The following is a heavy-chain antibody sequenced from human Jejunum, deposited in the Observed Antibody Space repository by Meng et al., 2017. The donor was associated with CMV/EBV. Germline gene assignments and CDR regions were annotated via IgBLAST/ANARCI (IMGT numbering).Heavy chain of an antibody. CDR2: INSGGSST. CDR3: ARWSQWYYDIYTGYNFYGMDV. V-gene: IGHV3-23*03. D-gene: IGHD3-9*01. J-gene: IGHJ6*02. CDR1: YA. Sequence: YAMTGVRQAPGKGLEWVSVINSGGSSTKYADPVKGRFTISRDNSNNTVYLQMNSLRAEDTAIYYCARWSQWYYDIYTGYNFYGMDVWGQGTTVTVSS.